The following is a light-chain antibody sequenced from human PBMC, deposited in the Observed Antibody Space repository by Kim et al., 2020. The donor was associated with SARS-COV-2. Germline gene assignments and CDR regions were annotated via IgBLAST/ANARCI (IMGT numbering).Light chain of an antibody. V-gene: IGKV4-1*01. CDR3: QQYYSTPQT. CDR2: WAS. J-gene: IGKJ1*01. Sequence: DIVMTQSPESLAVSLAERAPINCKSTQSVLYSSNNKNYLAWYQQKPGQPPKLLIYWASTRESGVPDRFSGSGSGTDFTLTISSLQAEDVAVYYCQQYYSTPQTFGQGTKVDIK. CDR1: QSVLYSSNNKNY.